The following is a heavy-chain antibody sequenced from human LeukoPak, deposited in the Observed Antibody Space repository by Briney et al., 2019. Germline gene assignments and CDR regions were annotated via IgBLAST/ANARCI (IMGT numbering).Heavy chain of an antibody. V-gene: IGHV1-18*01. CDR1: GYTFTSYG. J-gene: IGHJ4*02. Sequence: ASVKVSCKASGYTFTSYGISWVRQAPGQGLEWMGWISAYNGNTNYAQKLQGRVTMTTDTSTSTAYMGLRSLRSDDTAVYYCARDQVLGYYYDSSGYFGYWGQGTLVTVSS. CDR2: ISAYNGNT. CDR3: ARDQVLGYYYDSSGYFGY. D-gene: IGHD3-22*01.